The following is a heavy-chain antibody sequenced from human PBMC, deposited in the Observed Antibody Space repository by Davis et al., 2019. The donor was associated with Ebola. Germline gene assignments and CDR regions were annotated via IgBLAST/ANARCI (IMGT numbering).Heavy chain of an antibody. CDR2: ISSSSSTI. Sequence: GESLKISCAASGFTFSSYSMNWVRQAPGKGLEWVSYISSSSSTIYYADSVKGRFTISRDNAKNTLYLQMNSLRAEDTAVYYCAKDLYSSGWWGGAFDIWGQGTMVTASS. CDR1: GFTFSSYS. V-gene: IGHV3-48*01. J-gene: IGHJ3*02. D-gene: IGHD6-19*01. CDR3: AKDLYSSGWWGGAFDI.